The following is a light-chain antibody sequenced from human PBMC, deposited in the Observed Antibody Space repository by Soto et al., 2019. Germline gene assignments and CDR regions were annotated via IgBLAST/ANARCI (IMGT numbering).Light chain of an antibody. CDR1: QSIRSL. Sequence: EILMTQSPSSLSSSVGASVTITCRATQSIRSLLNRYQQKPGKAPKVLIYAASRLESGVPSRFSGRGSERDFTLTISSLQPEEYATYYCQQSSRTPPTYTFGQGTKVDIK. CDR2: AAS. J-gene: IGKJ2*01. V-gene: IGKV1-39*01. CDR3: QQSSRTPPTYT.